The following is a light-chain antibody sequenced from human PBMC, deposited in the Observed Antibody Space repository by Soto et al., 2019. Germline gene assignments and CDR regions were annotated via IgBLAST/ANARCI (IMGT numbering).Light chain of an antibody. J-gene: IGKJ3*01. CDR1: QSVSSSY. CDR2: GAS. CDR3: QQYGSSPIFT. V-gene: IGKV3-20*01. Sequence: EIVLTQSPGTLSLSPGERATLSCRASQSVSSSYLAWYQQKPGQAPRLLIYGASSRVTAVPDRFSGSGSGTDFTLTISRLEPEDFAVYYCQQYGSSPIFTFSPGTKVDI.